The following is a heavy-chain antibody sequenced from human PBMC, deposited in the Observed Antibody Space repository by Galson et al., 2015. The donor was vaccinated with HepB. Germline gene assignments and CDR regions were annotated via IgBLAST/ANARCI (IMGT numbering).Heavy chain of an antibody. J-gene: IGHJ4*02. CDR2: ESHDGSAK. CDR1: GFTFSAYV. Sequence: SLRLSCAASGFTFSAYVMHWVRQAPGKGLEWVAVESHDGSAKFYADSVKGRFTISRDNSKNTLFLQMNSLKPEDTAVYYCAKDLAVIGTTPHFESWGQGTLVTVSS. D-gene: IGHD1/OR15-1a*01. CDR3: AKDLAVIGTTPHFES. V-gene: IGHV3-30-3*02.